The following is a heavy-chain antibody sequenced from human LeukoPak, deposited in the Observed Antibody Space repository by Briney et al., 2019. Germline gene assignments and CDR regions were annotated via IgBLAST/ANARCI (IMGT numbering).Heavy chain of an antibody. CDR2: IIPIFGTA. CDR3: ARDDKGYCSGGSCYSGGY. V-gene: IGHV1-69*13. J-gene: IGHJ4*02. Sequence: SVKVSCKASGGTFSSYAISWVRQAPGQGLEWMGGIIPIFGTANYAQKFQGRVTITADESTSTAYMELSSLRSDDTAVYYCARDDKGYCSGGSCYSGGYWGQGTLVTVPS. D-gene: IGHD2-15*01. CDR1: GGTFSSYA.